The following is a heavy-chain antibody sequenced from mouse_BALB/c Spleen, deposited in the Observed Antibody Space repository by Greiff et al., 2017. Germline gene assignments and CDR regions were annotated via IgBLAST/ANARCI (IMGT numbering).Heavy chain of an antibody. J-gene: IGHJ2*01. CDR3: ARDSPYYYGSSPYYFDY. D-gene: IGHD1-1*01. CDR1: GFTFTDYY. Sequence: EVKLMESGGGLVQPGGSLRLSCATSGFTFTDYYMSWVRQPPGKALEWLGFIRNKANGYTTEYSASVKGRFTISRDNSQSILYLQMNTLRAEDSATYYCARDSPYYYGSSPYYFDYWGQGTTLTVSS. CDR2: IRNKANGYTT. V-gene: IGHV7-3*02.